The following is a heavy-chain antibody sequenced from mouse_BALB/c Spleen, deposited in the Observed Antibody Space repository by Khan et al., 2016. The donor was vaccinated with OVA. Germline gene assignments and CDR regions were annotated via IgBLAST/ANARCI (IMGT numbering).Heavy chain of an antibody. CDR3: ARVGYNGTMDC. V-gene: IGHV9-3-1*01. CDR2: INTYTGEP. Sequence: QIQLVQSGPELKKPGETVQISCKASGFTFTNYGINWVKQAPGKGFKWMGWINTYTGEPTFPDDFKGRFAFSLETSASTAFLQINSLKNEDTATYFCARVGYNGTMDCWGQGTSVTVSS. J-gene: IGHJ4*01. CDR1: GFTFTNYG. D-gene: IGHD2-14*01.